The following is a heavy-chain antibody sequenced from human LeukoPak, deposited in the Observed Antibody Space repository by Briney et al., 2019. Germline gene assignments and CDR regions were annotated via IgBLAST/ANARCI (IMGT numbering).Heavy chain of an antibody. CDR2: IYYSGST. J-gene: IGHJ5*02. CDR1: GGSISSGGYY. V-gene: IGHV4-31*03. CDR3: ARDDRSSIAAFDP. Sequence: SETLSLTCTVSGGSISSGGYYWSWNRQHPGKGLEWIGYIYYSGSTYYNPSLKSRVTISVDTSKNQFSLKLSSVTAADTAVYYCARDDRSSIAAFDPWGQGTLVTVSS. D-gene: IGHD6-6*01.